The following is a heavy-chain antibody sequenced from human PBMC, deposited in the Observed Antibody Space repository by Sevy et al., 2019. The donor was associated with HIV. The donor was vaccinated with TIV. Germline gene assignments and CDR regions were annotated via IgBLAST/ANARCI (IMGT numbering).Heavy chain of an antibody. J-gene: IGHJ6*03. CDR1: GYTFTSYY. CDR2: INPSGGST. D-gene: IGHD4-17*01. CDR3: AGDAYDYGDYGVGEGYYYMDV. V-gene: IGHV1-46*01. Sequence: ASVKVSCKASGYTFTSYYMHWVRQAPGQGLEWMGIINPSGGSTSYAQKFQGRVTMTRDTSTSTVYMELSSLRSEDTAVYYCAGDAYDYGDYGVGEGYYYMDVWGKGTTVTVSS.